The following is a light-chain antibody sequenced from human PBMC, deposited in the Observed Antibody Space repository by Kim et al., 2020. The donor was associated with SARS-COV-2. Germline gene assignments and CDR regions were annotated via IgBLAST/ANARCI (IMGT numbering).Light chain of an antibody. J-gene: IGKJ2*01. V-gene: IGKV3D-15*01. CDR1: QSVSRN. Sequence: VSPGERATLSCRASQSVSRNLAWYQQRPGQAPSLLIYGASTRATGIPARFSGSGSGTEFTLTISRLQSEDFAVYYCQQYNNWPPNTFGQGTKLEI. CDR2: GAS. CDR3: QQYNNWPPNT.